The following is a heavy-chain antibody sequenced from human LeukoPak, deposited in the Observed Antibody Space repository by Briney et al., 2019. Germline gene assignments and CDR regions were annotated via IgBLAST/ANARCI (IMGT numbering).Heavy chain of an antibody. CDR3: ARAGYSYGTGYYFDY. J-gene: IGHJ4*02. V-gene: IGHV4-59*01. CDR1: DGSISSYY. CDR2: IYYTGAT. D-gene: IGHD5-18*01. Sequence: SETLSLTCTVSDGSISSYYWSWIRLPPGKGLEWIGHIYYTGATYYNPSLKSRVTISLGTSKNQFSLKLSSVTAADAAVCYCARAGYSYGTGYYFDYWGQGALVTVSS.